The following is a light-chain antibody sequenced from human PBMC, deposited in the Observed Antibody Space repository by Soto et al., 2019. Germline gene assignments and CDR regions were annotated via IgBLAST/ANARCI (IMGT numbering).Light chain of an antibody. J-gene: IGKJ2*01. Sequence: DIQMTQSPSSLSASVGDRVTISCRASHYISTNLNWYQKKPGKAPKLLIHAASSLHSGVPSRFSGSGSGTDFTLTIDSLQPEDFATYYCQQSYSNPPYTFGQGTELEIQ. CDR2: AAS. V-gene: IGKV1-39*01. CDR3: QQSYSNPPYT. CDR1: HYISTN.